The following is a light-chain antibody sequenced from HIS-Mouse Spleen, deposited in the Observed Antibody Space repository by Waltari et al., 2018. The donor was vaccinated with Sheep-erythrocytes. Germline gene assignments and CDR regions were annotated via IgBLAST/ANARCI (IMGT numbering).Light chain of an antibody. V-gene: IGKV1-39*01. Sequence: DIQMTQSPSSLSASVGDRVTITFRASQSISSYLNWYQQKPGKAPKLLIYAASSLQSGVPSRFSGSGSGTDFTLTISSLQPEDFATYYCQQSYSTPPTFGGGTKVE. CDR2: AAS. CDR3: QQSYSTPPT. J-gene: IGKJ4*01. CDR1: QSISSY.